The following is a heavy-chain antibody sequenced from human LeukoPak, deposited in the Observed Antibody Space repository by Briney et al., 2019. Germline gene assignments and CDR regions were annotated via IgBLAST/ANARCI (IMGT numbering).Heavy chain of an antibody. D-gene: IGHD3-22*01. CDR3: ARDGGYYYGSSGYLGYYFDY. CDR2: IYYSGST. J-gene: IGHJ4*02. Sequence: PSETLSLTCTVSGGSISSSYYWGWIRQPPGKGLEWIGSIYYSGSTYYNPSLKSRVTISVDTSKNQFSLKLSSVTAADTAVYYCARDGGYYYGSSGYLGYYFDYWGQGTLVTVSS. CDR1: GGSISSSYY. V-gene: IGHV4-39*07.